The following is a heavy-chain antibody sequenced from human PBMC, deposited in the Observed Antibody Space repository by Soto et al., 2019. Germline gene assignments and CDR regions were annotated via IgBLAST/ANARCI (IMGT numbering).Heavy chain of an antibody. CDR3: ARHRHPRGTVGATSPLDP. CDR1: GFSVSSNY. D-gene: IGHD1-26*01. J-gene: IGHJ5*02. V-gene: IGHV3-53*01. CDR2: HYSGGST. Sequence: WSLRLSCAISGFSVSSNYLSWVRQAPGKGLEWVSVHYSGGSTYYADSVQGRFTISRDKSNNTLYLQMRRVRAEDTAVYFCARHRHPRGTVGATSPLDPWGQGTQVTVSS.